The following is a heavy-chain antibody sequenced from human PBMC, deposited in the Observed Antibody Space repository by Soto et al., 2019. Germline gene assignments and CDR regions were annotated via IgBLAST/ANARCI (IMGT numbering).Heavy chain of an antibody. CDR1: GFTFSSYA. Sequence: GGSLRLSCAASGFTFSSYAMHWVRQAPGKGLEWVAVISYDGSNKYYADSVKGRFTISRDNSKNTLYLQMNSLRAEDTAVYYCAREKDKGLWFGELFHYYYYGMDVWGQGTTVTVSS. D-gene: IGHD3-10*01. CDR3: AREKDKGLWFGELFHYYYYGMDV. V-gene: IGHV3-30-3*01. J-gene: IGHJ6*02. CDR2: ISYDGSNK.